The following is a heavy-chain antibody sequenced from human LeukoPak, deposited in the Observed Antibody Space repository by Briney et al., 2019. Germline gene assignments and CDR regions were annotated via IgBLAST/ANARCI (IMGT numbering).Heavy chain of an antibody. D-gene: IGHD3-22*01. CDR3: ARDGGGSSGYYWGLGY. Sequence: GGSLGLSCAASGFTFSTYTIHWVRQVPGKGLMWVSRINNDGRSTTYADSVKGRFTISRDNAKDTLYLQMNSLTAEDTAVYYCARDGGGSSGYYWGLGYWGQGTLVTVSS. CDR1: GFTFSTYT. CDR2: INNDGRST. V-gene: IGHV3-74*03. J-gene: IGHJ4*02.